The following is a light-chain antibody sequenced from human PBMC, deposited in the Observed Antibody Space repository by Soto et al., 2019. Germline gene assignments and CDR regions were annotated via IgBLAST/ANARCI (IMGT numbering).Light chain of an antibody. CDR3: QQRFDWPKIT. Sequence: EIVLTQSPGILSLSPGERATLSCRASQSVSSNLAWYQQKPGQAPRLLIYDASNRATGIPARFSGSGSGTDFTLTISSLEPEDFGVFYCQQRFDWPKITFGQGTRLEIK. J-gene: IGKJ5*01. CDR2: DAS. V-gene: IGKV3-11*01. CDR1: QSVSSN.